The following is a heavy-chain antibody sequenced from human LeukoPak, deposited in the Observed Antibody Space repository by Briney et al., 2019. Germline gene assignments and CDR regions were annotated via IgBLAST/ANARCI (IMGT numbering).Heavy chain of an antibody. Sequence: SETLSLTCTVSGDSIGGYYWSWIRQPPGRGLEWIGYVYYTGSTNYNPSLKSRVTISVDTPKSQFSLKLRPVTAADTAVYYCARERNSYGYFDYWGQGTLVTVSS. V-gene: IGHV4-59*01. J-gene: IGHJ4*02. D-gene: IGHD5-18*01. CDR3: ARERNSYGYFDY. CDR2: VYYTGST. CDR1: GDSIGGYY.